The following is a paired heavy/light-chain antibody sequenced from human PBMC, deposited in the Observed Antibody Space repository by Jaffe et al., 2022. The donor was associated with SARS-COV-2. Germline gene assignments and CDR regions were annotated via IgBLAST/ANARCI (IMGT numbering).Heavy chain of an antibody. CDR2: IYSSGST. CDR3: VRGGVFGVGYNRFDP. D-gene: IGHD3-3*01. J-gene: IGHJ5*02. Sequence: QVQLQESGPGLVKPSQTLSLTCTVSGGSFSGGSYYWSWIRQPAGKGLEWIGRIYSSGSTNYNPSLKSRVTISGDTSNNQFSLKLSSVTAADTAVYYCVRGGVFGVGYNRFDPWGQGTLVTVSS. V-gene: IGHV4-61*02. CDR1: GGSFSGGSYY.
Light chain of an antibody. Sequence: DIVMTQSPLSLPVTPGEPASISCRSSQTLLHTNGYNYLDWYLQKPGQSPQLLIYLGSNRASGVPDRFSGSGSGTDFTLKISRVEAEDVGVYYCMQALQIFTFGQGTRLEIK. J-gene: IGKJ5*01. V-gene: IGKV2-28*01. CDR1: QTLLHTNGYNY. CDR2: LGS. CDR3: MQALQIFT.